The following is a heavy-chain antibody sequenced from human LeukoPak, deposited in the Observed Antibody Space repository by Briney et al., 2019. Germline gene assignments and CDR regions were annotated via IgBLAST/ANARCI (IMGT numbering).Heavy chain of an antibody. D-gene: IGHD2-2*01. V-gene: IGHV4-39*07. CDR1: RGSMSSGTYY. CDR3: ARGRTSGQFDS. CDR2: IRYLGST. Sequence: SETLSLTCTVSRGSMSSGTYYWGWIRQPPGKGLEWIASIRYLGSTFYNPSLQSRVTISVDTSKNQFSLKLSSVTAADTALYFCARGRTSGQFDSWGQGTLVTVSS. J-gene: IGHJ4*02.